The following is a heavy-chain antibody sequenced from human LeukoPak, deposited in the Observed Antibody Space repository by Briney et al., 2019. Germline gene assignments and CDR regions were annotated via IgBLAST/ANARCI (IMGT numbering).Heavy chain of an antibody. CDR3: AKVGASDWYFDL. V-gene: IGHV3-30*02. CDR1: GFTFSSYG. CDR2: IRYDGSNK. D-gene: IGHD1-26*01. J-gene: IGHJ2*01. Sequence: GGSLRLSCAASGFTFSSYGMHWVRQAPGKGLEWVAFIRYDGSNKYYADSVKGRFTISRDNSKNTLYLQMNSLRAEDTAVYYCAKVGASDWYFDLWGRGTLVTVSS.